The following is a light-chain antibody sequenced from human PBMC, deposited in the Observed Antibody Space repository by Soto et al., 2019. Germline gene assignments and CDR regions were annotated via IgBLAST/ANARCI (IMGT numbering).Light chain of an antibody. CDR2: YAS. V-gene: IGKV3-15*01. CDR3: QQYNNWPWT. CDR1: QSVSSN. J-gene: IGKJ1*01. Sequence: EIVLTQSPATLSVSPGERVTLSCRASQSVSSNLDWYQHKPGQAPRLLIYYASNRATGFPASFSGGGSGTEFTLTISSLQSEDSAFYYCQQYNNWPWTFGQGTKVDIK.